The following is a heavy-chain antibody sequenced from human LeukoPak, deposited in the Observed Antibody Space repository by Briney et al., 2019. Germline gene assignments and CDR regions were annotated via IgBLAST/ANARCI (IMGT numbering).Heavy chain of an antibody. Sequence: GGSLRLSCAASGFTFRSYSMNWVRQAPGKGLEWVSAISGDSRYIYYADSVRGRFTISRDNAENSLYLQMHSLRVEDTAVYYCARAPTVLVGYCSSSSCQADYWGQGTLVTVSS. J-gene: IGHJ4*02. CDR2: ISGDSRYI. V-gene: IGHV3-21*01. D-gene: IGHD2-2*01. CDR3: ARAPTVLVGYCSSSSCQADY. CDR1: GFTFRSYS.